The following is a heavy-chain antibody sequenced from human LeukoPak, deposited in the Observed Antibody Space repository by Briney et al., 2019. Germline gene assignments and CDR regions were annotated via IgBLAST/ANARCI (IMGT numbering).Heavy chain of an antibody. Sequence: ASVKVSCKASGYTFTGYHIHWVRQAPGQGLEWMGRINPYSGDTNFAQKFQGRVTMTRDTSITTAYMDLSCLTPDDTAVYFCARDQGSLTRSWYTGYWGQGTQVTVSS. CDR2: INPYSGDT. J-gene: IGHJ4*02. CDR3: ARDQGSLTRSWYTGY. CDR1: GYTFTGYH. D-gene: IGHD6-13*01. V-gene: IGHV1-2*06.